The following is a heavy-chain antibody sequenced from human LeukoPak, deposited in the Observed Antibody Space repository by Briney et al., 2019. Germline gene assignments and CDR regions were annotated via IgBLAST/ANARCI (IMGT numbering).Heavy chain of an antibody. V-gene: IGHV1-8*03. CDR3: AKDKGSRGYSYGGYFDY. J-gene: IGHJ4*02. CDR1: GYTFTSYD. D-gene: IGHD5-18*01. CDR2: MNPNSGNT. Sequence: ASVKVSCKASGYTFTSYDINWVRQATGQGLEWMGWMNPNSGNTGYAQKFQGRVTITRNTSISTAYMELSSLRAEGTAVYYCAKDKGSRGYSYGGYFDYWGQGTLVTVSS.